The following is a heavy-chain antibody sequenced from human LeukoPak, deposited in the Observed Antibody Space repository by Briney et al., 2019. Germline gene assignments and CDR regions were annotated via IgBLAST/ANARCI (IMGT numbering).Heavy chain of an antibody. Sequence: ASVKVSCKASGYTFTGYYMHWVRQAPGQGLEWMGWINPNSGGTNYAQKFQGRVTMTRDTSISTAYMELSRLRSDDTAVYYCARESGGWGHDYGFSWGQGTLVTVSS. CDR1: GYTFTGYY. CDR3: ARESGGWGHDYGFS. V-gene: IGHV1-2*02. CDR2: INPNSGGT. D-gene: IGHD4-17*01. J-gene: IGHJ4*02.